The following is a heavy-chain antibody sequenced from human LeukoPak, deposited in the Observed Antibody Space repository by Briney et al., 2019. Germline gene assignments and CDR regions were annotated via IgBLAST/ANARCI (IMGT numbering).Heavy chain of an antibody. D-gene: IGHD6-6*01. J-gene: IGHJ3*02. CDR1: GGSISSGSYY. V-gene: IGHV4-61*02. Sequence: SQTLSLTCTVSGGSISSGSYYWSWIRQPAGKGLEWIGRIYTSGSTNYNPSLKSRVTISVDTSKNQFSLKLSSVTAADTAVYYCARARIAARVDAFDIWGQGTMVTVSS. CDR2: IYTSGST. CDR3: ARARIAARVDAFDI.